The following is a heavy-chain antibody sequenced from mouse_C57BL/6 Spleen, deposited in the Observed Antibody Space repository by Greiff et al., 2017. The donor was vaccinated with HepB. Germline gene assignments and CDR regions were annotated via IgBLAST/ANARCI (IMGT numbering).Heavy chain of an antibody. J-gene: IGHJ2*01. CDR1: GYTFTDYY. D-gene: IGHD1-1*01. CDR2: INPNNGGT. CDR3: AREIITTVVGY. V-gene: IGHV1-26*01. Sequence: VQLQQSGPELVKPGASVKISCKASGYTFTDYYMNWVKQSHGKSLEWIGDINPNNGGTSYNQKFKGKATLTVDKSSSTAYMELRSLTSEDSAVYYCAREIITTVVGYWGQGTTLTVSS.